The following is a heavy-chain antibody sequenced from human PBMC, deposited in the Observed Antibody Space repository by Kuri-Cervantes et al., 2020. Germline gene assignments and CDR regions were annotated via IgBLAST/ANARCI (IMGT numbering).Heavy chain of an antibody. CDR2: ISFEGGST. Sequence: GESLKISCAASGFTFDDYAMHWVRQAPGKGLEWVSLISFEGGSTYYADSVKGRFTISRDNSKNSLYLQMNSLRAEDTAVYYCAKEGGGCRDFDYWGQGTRGTVSS. CDR1: GFTFDDYA. V-gene: IGHV3-43D*03. J-gene: IGHJ4*02. D-gene: IGHD6-19*01. CDR3: AKEGGGCRDFDY.